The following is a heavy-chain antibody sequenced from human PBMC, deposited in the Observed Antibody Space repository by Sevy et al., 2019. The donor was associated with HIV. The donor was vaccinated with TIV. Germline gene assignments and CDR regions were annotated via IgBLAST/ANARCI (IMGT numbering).Heavy chain of an antibody. CDR1: GYTLTELS. D-gene: IGHD3-22*01. CDR2: FDPEDGET. V-gene: IGHV1-24*01. Sequence: ASVKVSCKVSGYTLTELSMHWVRQAPGKGLEWMGGFDPEDGETIYAQKFQGRVTMTEDTSTDTAYMELSSLRSEDTVVYYCATLYYYDSSGYPFDYWGQGTLVTVSS. CDR3: ATLYYYDSSGYPFDY. J-gene: IGHJ4*02.